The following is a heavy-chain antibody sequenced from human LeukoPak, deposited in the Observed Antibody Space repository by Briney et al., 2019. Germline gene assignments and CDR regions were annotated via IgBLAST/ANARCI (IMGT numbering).Heavy chain of an antibody. J-gene: IGHJ2*01. CDR2: INYSGSS. CDR1: GSSISTYY. CDR3: PRVAQGSFYL. Sequence: KPSATLSLICTCSGSSISTYYRTWIRHPARNLQECIGNINYSGSSNYNPSIKSRTITTVDTYKYYFSLMLSSVTAADTAVYCCPRVAQGSFYLWGRGTLVTVSS. V-gene: IGHV4-59*01.